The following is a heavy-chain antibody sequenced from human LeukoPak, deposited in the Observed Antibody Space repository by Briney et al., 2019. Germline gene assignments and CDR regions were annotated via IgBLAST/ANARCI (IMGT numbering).Heavy chain of an antibody. CDR1: GFTFSSYA. D-gene: IGHD2-15*01. J-gene: IGHJ3*02. CDR2: ISGSGGST. Sequence: PGRSLRLSCAASGFTFSSYAMSWVRQAPGKGLEWFSDISGSGGSTHYADSVKDRFTISRDNSKNTLYLQMNSLRAEDTAVYYCAKETVVVVAATPDAFDIWGQRTMVTVSS. V-gene: IGHV3-23*01. CDR3: AKETVVVVAATPDAFDI.